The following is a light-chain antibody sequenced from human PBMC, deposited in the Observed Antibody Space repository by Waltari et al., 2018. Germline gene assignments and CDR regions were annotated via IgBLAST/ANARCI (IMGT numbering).Light chain of an antibody. V-gene: IGLV2-23*02. CDR3: CSYVGLGIYV. J-gene: IGLJ1*01. Sequence: QSGLTQPASVSGSPGQSITISCTGTSSDVGNYNLVSWYQQYAGQAPKLMVYEVTKRASGVSDRFSGSKSGNTASLTISGLQSEDEADYYCCSYVGLGIYVFGTGTKVTVL. CDR2: EVT. CDR1: SSDVGNYNL.